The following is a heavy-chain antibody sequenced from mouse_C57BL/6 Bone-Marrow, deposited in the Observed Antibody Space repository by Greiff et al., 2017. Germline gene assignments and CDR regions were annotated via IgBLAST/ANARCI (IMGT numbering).Heavy chain of an antibody. V-gene: IGHV2-6-1*01. CDR2: IWSDGST. D-gene: IGHD1-1*01. CDR1: GFSLTSYG. Sequence: QVQLQQSGPGLVAPSQSLSITCTVSGFSLTSYGVHWVRQPPGKGLEWLVVIWSDGSTTYNSALKSRLSISKDNSKSQVFLKMNSLQTDDTAMYYCARHDYYGSSYARDYWVQGTSVTVSS. J-gene: IGHJ4*01. CDR3: ARHDYYGSSYARDY.